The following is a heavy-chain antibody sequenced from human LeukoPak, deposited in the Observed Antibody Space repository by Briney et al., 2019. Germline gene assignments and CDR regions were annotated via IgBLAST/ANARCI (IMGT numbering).Heavy chain of an antibody. CDR1: GYSVSSGYY. CDR2: IYHSGST. CDR3: AREDYYDSSGYYFDC. Sequence: NPSETLSLTCTVSGYSVSSGYYWGWIRQSPGKGLEWIGSIYHSGSTYYSPSLRSRITISVDTSKNQFSLKLSSVTAADTAVYYCAREDYYDSSGYYFDCWSQGTLVTVSS. J-gene: IGHJ4*02. V-gene: IGHV4-38-2*02. D-gene: IGHD3-22*01.